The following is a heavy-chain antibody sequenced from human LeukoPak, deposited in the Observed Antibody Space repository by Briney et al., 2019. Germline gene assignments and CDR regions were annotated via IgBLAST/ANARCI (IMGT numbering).Heavy chain of an antibody. J-gene: IGHJ4*02. Sequence: SETLSLTCTVSGGSISSYYWSWIRQPPGKGLEWIGYIYYSGSTNYNPSLKSRVTMSVDTSKNQFSLKLSSVTAADTAVYYCARAIPGSYPGVWGQGTLVTVSS. CDR3: ARAIPGSYPGV. CDR2: IYYSGST. V-gene: IGHV4-59*12. CDR1: GGSISSYY. D-gene: IGHD1-26*01.